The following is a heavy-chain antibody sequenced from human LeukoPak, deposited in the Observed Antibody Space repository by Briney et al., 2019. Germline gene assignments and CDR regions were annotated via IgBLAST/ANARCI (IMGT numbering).Heavy chain of an antibody. Sequence: SVKVSCKASGGTFSSYAISWVRQAPGQGLEWMGGIIPIFGTANYAQKFQGRVTITADESTSTAYMELSSLRSEDTAVHYCARLPDYGDYGDDYWGQGTLVTVSS. CDR3: ARLPDYGDYGDDY. CDR2: IIPIFGTA. V-gene: IGHV1-69*01. J-gene: IGHJ4*02. D-gene: IGHD4-17*01. CDR1: GGTFSSYA.